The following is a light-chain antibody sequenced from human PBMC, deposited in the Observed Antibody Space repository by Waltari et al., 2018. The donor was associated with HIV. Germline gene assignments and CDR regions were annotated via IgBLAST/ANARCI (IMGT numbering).Light chain of an antibody. CDR3: QSYDSSLSGSV. CDR2: GNS. CDR1: SSNIGAGYD. V-gene: IGLV1-40*01. Sequence: QSVLTQPPSVSGAPGQRVTIPCTGRSSNIGAGYDVHWYQQLPGTAPKLLIYGNSNRPSGVPDRFSGSKSGTSASLAITGLQAEDEADYYCQSYDSSLSGSVFGGGTKLTV. J-gene: IGLJ2*01.